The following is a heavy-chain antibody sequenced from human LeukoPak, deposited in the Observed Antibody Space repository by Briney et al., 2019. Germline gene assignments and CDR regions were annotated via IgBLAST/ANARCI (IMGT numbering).Heavy chain of an antibody. CDR1: GFTLSSYA. CDR3: ARVSTVTTFYYYYGMDV. CDR2: ISYEGSNK. V-gene: IGHV3-30-3*01. J-gene: IGHJ6*02. D-gene: IGHD4-17*01. Sequence: GGSLRLSCAASGFTLSSYAMHWVRQAPGKGLEWVAVISYEGSNKYYAYSVKGRCTLSRDTSKKTLYLQMNSLRAEDTAVYYCARVSTVTTFYYYYGMDVWGQGTTVTVSS.